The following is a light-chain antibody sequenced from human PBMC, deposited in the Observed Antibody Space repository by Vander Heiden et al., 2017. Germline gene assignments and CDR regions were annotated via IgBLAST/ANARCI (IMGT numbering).Light chain of an antibody. Sequence: QSALTQPASVSGSPGQSSTISCTGPTSAVGDYNSVSSYQQYPGKAPKLMIYGVTNRPSGVSDRFSGSKSGNTASLTISGLQAEDEADYYCTSYTSTGTHVLFGGGTKLTVL. CDR1: TSAVGDYNS. J-gene: IGLJ2*01. CDR2: GVT. CDR3: TSYTSTGTHVL. V-gene: IGLV2-14*01.